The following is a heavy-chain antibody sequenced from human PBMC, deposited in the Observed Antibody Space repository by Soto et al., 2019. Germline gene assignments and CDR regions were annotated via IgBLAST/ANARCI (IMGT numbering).Heavy chain of an antibody. Sequence: QVQLVESGGGVVQPGRSLRLSCVASGFVFKTYGMHWVRQAPGKGLEWVAFISFGGNDKSYAESVKGRFTISRDDPRNTLYLQMDSLSVEDTGVYYCAPLVVAAAPFDHWGQGTLVTVSS. V-gene: IGHV3-30*03. J-gene: IGHJ4*02. CDR2: ISFGGNDK. CDR1: GFVFKTYG. D-gene: IGHD2-15*01. CDR3: APLVVAAAPFDH.